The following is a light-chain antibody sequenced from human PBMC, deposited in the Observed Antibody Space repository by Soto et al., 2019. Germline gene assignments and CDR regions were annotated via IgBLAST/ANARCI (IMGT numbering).Light chain of an antibody. CDR1: SGHSSYA. Sequence: QSVLTQSPSASASLGASVKLTCTLSSGHSSYAIAWHQQQPEKGPRYLMKLNSDGSHSKGDGIPDRFSGSSSGAERYLTISSLQSEDEADYYCQTWGTGPVFGGGAQLTAL. CDR3: QTWGTGPV. V-gene: IGLV4-69*01. CDR2: LNSDGSH. J-gene: IGLJ7*02.